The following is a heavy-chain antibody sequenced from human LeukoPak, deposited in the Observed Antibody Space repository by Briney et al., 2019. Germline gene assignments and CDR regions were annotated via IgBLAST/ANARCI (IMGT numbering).Heavy chain of an antibody. CDR1: RGSISSYY. Sequence: SETLSLTCTVSRGSISSYYWSWIRPPPRKGLEWIGYIYYSGSTNYNPSLKSRVTISVDTSKNQFSLKLSSVTAADTAVYYCARDNGHYYDSSGYYSWFDPWGQGTLVTVSS. D-gene: IGHD3-22*01. CDR2: IYYSGST. V-gene: IGHV4-59*01. J-gene: IGHJ5*02. CDR3: ARDNGHYYDSSGYYSWFDP.